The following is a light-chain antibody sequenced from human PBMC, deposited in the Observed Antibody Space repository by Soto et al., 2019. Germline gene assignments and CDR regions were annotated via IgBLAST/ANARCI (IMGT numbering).Light chain of an antibody. CDR2: DVS. CDR1: NNEVGGYNY. CDR3: SSYTSSSTS. Sequence: QSVLTQPASVSGSPGQSITISCTGTNNEVGGYNYVSWYQQHPGTAPKLMIYDVSNRPSGVSNRFSGSKSGNTASLTISGLQAEDEADYYCSSYTSSSTSFGTGTKVTVL. V-gene: IGLV2-14*01. J-gene: IGLJ1*01.